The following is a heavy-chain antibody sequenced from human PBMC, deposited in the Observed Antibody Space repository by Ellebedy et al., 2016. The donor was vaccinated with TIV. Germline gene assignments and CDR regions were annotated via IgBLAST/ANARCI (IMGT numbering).Heavy chain of an antibody. Sequence: ASVKVSXKASGYTFTSYDINWVRQATGQGLEWMGWMNPNSGNTGYAQKFQGRVTMTRNTSISTAYMELNSLRSDDTAVYYCARGSGELAPSYWGQGSLVSVSS. D-gene: IGHD6-25*01. CDR1: GYTFTSYD. CDR3: ARGSGELAPSY. CDR2: MNPNSGNT. V-gene: IGHV1-8*01. J-gene: IGHJ4*02.